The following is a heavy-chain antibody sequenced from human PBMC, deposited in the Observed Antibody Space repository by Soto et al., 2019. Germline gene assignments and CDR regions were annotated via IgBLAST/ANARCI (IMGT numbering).Heavy chain of an antibody. CDR2: IKQDGSEK. Sequence: GGSLRLSCAASGFTFSSYWMSWVRQAPGKGLEWVANIKQDGSEKYYVDSVKGRFTISRDNAKNSLYLQMNSLRAEDTAVYYCARVVVAARGGYYFDYWGQGTLVTVSS. J-gene: IGHJ4*02. V-gene: IGHV3-7*04. CDR3: ARVVVAARGGYYFDY. CDR1: GFTFSSYW. D-gene: IGHD2-15*01.